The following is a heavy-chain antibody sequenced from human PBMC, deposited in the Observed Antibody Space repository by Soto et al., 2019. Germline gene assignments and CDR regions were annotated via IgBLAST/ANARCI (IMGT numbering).Heavy chain of an antibody. CDR2: IVVGSGNT. V-gene: IGHV1-58*01. CDR3: AALKWGRNYYGMDV. D-gene: IGHD3-16*01. CDR1: GFTFTSSA. Sequence: ASVKVSCKASGFTFTSSAVQWVRQARGQCLEWIGWIVVGSGNTNYAQKFQERVTITRDMSTSTAYMELSSLRSEDTAVYYCAALKWGRNYYGMDVWGQGTTVTVSS. J-gene: IGHJ6*02.